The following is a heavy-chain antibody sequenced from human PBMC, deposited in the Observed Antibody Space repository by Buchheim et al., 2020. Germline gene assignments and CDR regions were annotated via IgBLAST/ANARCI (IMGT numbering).Heavy chain of an antibody. Sequence: EVQLVESGGGLVQPGGSLRLSCAASGLTFSSYEMNWVRQAPGKGLEWVSYISSSGSTIYYAGSVKGRFTISRDNAKSSLYLQMNILRAEDTAVYYCARSLGYCSGGSCYRRRGYYYYYGMDVWGQGTT. V-gene: IGHV3-48*03. J-gene: IGHJ6*02. CDR3: ARSLGYCSGGSCYRRRGYYYYYGMDV. CDR1: GLTFSSYE. D-gene: IGHD2-15*01. CDR2: ISSSGSTI.